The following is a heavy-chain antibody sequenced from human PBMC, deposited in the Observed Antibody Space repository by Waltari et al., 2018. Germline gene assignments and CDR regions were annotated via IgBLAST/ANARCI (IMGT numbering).Heavy chain of an antibody. CDR3: ARDQHSDYYYDSSGYLYYYYMDV. Sequence: QVQLVQSGAEVKKPGASVKVSCKASGYTFTGYYMHWVRQAPGQGLEWMGRINPNSGGTNYAQKFQGRVTMTRDTSISTAYMELSRLRSDDTAVYYCARDQHSDYYYDSSGYLYYYYMDVWGKGTTVTVSS. CDR2: INPNSGGT. J-gene: IGHJ6*03. D-gene: IGHD3-22*01. CDR1: GYTFTGYY. V-gene: IGHV1-2*06.